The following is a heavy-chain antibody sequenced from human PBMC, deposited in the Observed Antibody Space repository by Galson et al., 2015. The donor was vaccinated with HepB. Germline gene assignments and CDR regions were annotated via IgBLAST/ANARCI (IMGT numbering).Heavy chain of an antibody. CDR2: ISGSGGST. J-gene: IGHJ4*02. D-gene: IGHD2-15*01. V-gene: IGHV3-23*01. CDR3: AKDLNIVVVVVALEAFDY. CDR1: GFTFSNYA. Sequence: SLRLSCAASGFTFSNYAMSWVRQAPGKGLEWVSAISGSGGSTYYADSVKGRFTISRDNSKNTLYLQMNSLRAEDTAVYYCAKDLNIVVVVVALEAFDYWGQGTLVTVSS.